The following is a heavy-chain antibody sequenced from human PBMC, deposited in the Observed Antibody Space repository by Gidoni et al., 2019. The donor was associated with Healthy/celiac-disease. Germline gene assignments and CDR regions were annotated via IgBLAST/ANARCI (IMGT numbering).Heavy chain of an antibody. J-gene: IGHJ6*02. CDR2: IIPIFGTA. CDR3: ARDRAARGGRDYYYGMDV. CDR1: GGTFSSYA. D-gene: IGHD3-10*01. V-gene: IGHV1-69*01. Sequence: QVQLVQSGAEVKKPGSSVKVSCKASGGTFSSYAISWVRQAPGQGLEWMGGIIPIFGTANYAQKFQGRVTITADESTSTAYMELSSLRSEDTAVYYCARDRAARGGRDYYYGMDVWGQGTTVTVSS.